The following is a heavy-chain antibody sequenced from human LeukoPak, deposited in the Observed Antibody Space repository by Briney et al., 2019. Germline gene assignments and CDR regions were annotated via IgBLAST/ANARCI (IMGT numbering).Heavy chain of an antibody. D-gene: IGHD5-18*01. J-gene: IGHJ4*02. CDR1: GGSFSGYY. V-gene: IGHV4-34*01. Sequence: TSETLSLTCAVYGGSFSGYYWSWIRQPPGKGLEWNGEINHSGSTNYNPSLKSRVTISVDTSKNQFSLKLSSVTAADTAVYYCARGGYSYGSPFDYWGQGTLVTVSS. CDR2: INHSGST. CDR3: ARGGYSYGSPFDY.